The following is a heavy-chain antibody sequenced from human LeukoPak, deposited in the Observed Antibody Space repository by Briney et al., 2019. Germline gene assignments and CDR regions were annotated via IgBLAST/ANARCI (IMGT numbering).Heavy chain of an antibody. V-gene: IGHV5-51*01. D-gene: IGHD4-17*01. CDR1: GYSFTSYW. CDR2: IYPGDSDT. J-gene: IGHJ4*02. CDR3: VRDYGDYLGPFDY. Sequence: GESLKISCKGSGYSFTSYWIGWVRQMPGKGLEWMGIIYPGDSDTRYSPSFRGQVTISADKSISTAYLQWSSLKASDTAMYYCVRDYGDYLGPFDYWGQGTLVTVSS.